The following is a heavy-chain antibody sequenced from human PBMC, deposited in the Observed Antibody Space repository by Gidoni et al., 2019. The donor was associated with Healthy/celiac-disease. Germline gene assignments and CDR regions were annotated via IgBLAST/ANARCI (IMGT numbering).Heavy chain of an antibody. CDR3: SGDRGYDAFDI. D-gene: IGHD3-22*01. V-gene: IGHV3-15*01. CDR1: GFTFSNAW. CDR2: SKSKTDGGTT. Sequence: EVQLVESGGGLVKPGGSLRLSCAASGFTFSNAWMSWVRQAPGKGLEWVGRSKSKTDGGTTDYAAPVKGRFTISRDDSKNTLYLQMNSLKTEDTAVYYCSGDRGYDAFDIWGQGTMVTVSS. J-gene: IGHJ3*02.